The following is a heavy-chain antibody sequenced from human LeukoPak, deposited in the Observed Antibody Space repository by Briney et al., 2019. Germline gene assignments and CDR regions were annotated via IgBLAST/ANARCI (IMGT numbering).Heavy chain of an antibody. CDR2: ISYDGSNK. J-gene: IGHJ4*02. CDR3: ARDKLVATMDFDY. V-gene: IGHV3-30*03. CDR1: GFTFSSYG. Sequence: GRSLRLSCAASGFTFSSYGMHWVRQAPGKGLEWVAVISYDGSNKYYADSVKGRFTISRDNSKNTLYLQMNSLRAEDTAVYYCARDKLVATMDFDYWGQGTLVTVSS. D-gene: IGHD5-12*01.